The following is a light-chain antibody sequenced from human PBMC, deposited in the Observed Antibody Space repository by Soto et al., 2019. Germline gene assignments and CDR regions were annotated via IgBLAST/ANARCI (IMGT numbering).Light chain of an antibody. CDR3: LSYDSSLSAWV. Sequence: QAVVTQPPSVSGVPGQTLTISCTGSRSNIGGGYDVHWYQQLPGTAPQLLVYGNINRPSRVPDRFSGSKSDTSASLAITGLQAEDEADYYCLSYDSSLSAWVFGGGTKVTVL. CDR2: GNI. CDR1: RSNIGGGYD. J-gene: IGLJ3*02. V-gene: IGLV1-40*01.